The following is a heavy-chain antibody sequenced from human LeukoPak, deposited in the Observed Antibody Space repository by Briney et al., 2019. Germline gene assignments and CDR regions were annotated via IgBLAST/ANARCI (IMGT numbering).Heavy chain of an antibody. CDR2: IKQDGSDK. Sequence: GGSLRLSCAASGFPFSSYWMSWVRQAPGKGLERVANIKQDGSDKYYVDSVKGRFSISRDNAKNSLYLQLNSLRADDTAVYYCARLTGTTGFDYWGQGTLVTVSS. D-gene: IGHD1-1*01. V-gene: IGHV3-7*01. J-gene: IGHJ4*02. CDR1: GFPFSSYW. CDR3: ARLTGTTGFDY.